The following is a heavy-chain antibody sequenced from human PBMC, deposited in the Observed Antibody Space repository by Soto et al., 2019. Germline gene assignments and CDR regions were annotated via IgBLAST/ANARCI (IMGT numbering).Heavy chain of an antibody. CDR1: GGTFSSYT. CDR3: ATEGRGFWSGYSNYFDY. V-gene: IGHV1-69*02. Sequence: QVQLVQSGAEVKKPGSSVKVSCKASGGTFSSYTISWVRQAPGQGLEGMGRIIPILGIANYEQKFQGRVTITADKSTSTAYMELSSLRSEDTAVYYCATEGRGFWSGYSNYFDYWGQGTLVTVSS. D-gene: IGHD3-3*01. J-gene: IGHJ4*02. CDR2: IIPILGIA.